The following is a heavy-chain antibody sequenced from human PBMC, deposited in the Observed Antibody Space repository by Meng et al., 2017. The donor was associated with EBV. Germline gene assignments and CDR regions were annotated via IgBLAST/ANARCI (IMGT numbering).Heavy chain of an antibody. D-gene: IGHD4-17*01. CDR1: GGSVSSGSYY. V-gene: IGHV4-61*01. J-gene: IGHJ5*02. CDR3: ARGRYYGDYFWFDP. Sequence: GPVQGSGPGLVTPSVTLSLTCTVSGGSVSSGSYYWSWIRQPPGKGLEWIGYIYYSGSTNYNPSLKSRVTISVDTSKNQFSLKLSSVTAADTAVYYCARGRYYGDYFWFDPWGQGTLVTVSS. CDR2: IYYSGST.